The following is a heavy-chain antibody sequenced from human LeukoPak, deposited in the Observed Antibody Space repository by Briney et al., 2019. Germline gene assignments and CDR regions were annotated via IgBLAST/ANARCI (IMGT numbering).Heavy chain of an antibody. V-gene: IGHV3-23*01. Sequence: GGSLRLSCAASGFTFSSYAMSWVRQAPGKGLEWVSGISGSGGSTYYADSVKGRFTISRDNSRNTLYLQINSLRAEDTAVYYCARDSHFSSDCWGQGTLVTVSS. CDR2: ISGSGGST. CDR3: ARDSHFSSDC. J-gene: IGHJ4*02. CDR1: GFTFSSYA. D-gene: IGHD6-6*01.